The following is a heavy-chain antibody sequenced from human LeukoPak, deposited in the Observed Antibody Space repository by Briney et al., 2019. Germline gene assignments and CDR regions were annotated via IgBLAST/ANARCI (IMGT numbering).Heavy chain of an antibody. J-gene: IGHJ4*02. Sequence: GGPQRLSCAASEFTFSSYAMNWVRQAPGKGLEWVSAIGGSGSSTYYADSVKGRFTISRDNSKNMLYLQMNSLRAEDTAVYYCAKSRGSGTYYKGNDYWGQGTLVTVSS. CDR2: IGGSGSST. V-gene: IGHV3-23*01. CDR3: AKSRGSGTYYKGNDY. CDR1: EFTFSSYA. D-gene: IGHD3-10*01.